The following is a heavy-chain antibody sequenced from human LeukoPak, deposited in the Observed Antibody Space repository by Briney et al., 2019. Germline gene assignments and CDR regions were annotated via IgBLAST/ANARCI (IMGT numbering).Heavy chain of an antibody. V-gene: IGHV3-21*01. J-gene: IGHJ3*02. CDR1: GFTFSSYS. CDR2: ITSSSRYI. CDR3: ARDPSYWGFDAFDI. Sequence: KPGGSLRLSCAASGFTFSSYSMNWVRQAPGKGLEWVSSITSSSRYIYYADSVKGRFTISRDNAKNSLYLQMNYLRAEDTAVYYCARDPSYWGFDAFDIWGQGTMDTVSS. D-gene: IGHD1-26*01.